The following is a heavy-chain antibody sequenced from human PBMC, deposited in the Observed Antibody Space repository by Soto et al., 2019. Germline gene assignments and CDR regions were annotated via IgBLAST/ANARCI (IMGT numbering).Heavy chain of an antibody. CDR3: ARAPSGSGIYDY. V-gene: IGHV3-30-3*01. D-gene: IGHD3-10*01. Sequence: QVQLVESGGGVVQPGRSLRLSCAASGFTFSSYAMHWVRQAPGKGLEWVAVISYDGSNKYYADSVKGRFTISRDNSKNTLYLQMNSLRAEDTAVYYCARAPSGSGIYDYWGQGTLVTVSS. J-gene: IGHJ4*02. CDR1: GFTFSSYA. CDR2: ISYDGSNK.